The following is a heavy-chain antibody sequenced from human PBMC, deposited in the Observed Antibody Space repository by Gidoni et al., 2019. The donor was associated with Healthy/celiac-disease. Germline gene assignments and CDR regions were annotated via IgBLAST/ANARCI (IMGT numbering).Heavy chain of an antibody. CDR2: IWYDGSNT. CDR3: ARGSAAPGLLWFGELLYDAFDI. V-gene: IGHV3-33*01. D-gene: IGHD3-10*01. Sequence: QVQLVESGGGVVQPGRSLKLSCAASGFTFSSYGMPWVRQAPGKGLEWVAVIWYDGSNTYYADSVKGRFTISRDNSKNTLYLQMNSLRAEDTAVYYCARGSAAPGLLWFGELLYDAFDIWGQGTMVTVSS. J-gene: IGHJ3*02. CDR1: GFTFSSYG.